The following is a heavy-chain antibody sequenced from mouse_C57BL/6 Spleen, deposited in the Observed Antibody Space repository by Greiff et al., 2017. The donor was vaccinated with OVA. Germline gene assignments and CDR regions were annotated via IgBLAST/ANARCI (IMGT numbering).Heavy chain of an antibody. D-gene: IGHD1-1*01. CDR3: AKGYYSSSLYYAMDY. V-gene: IGHV1-7*01. J-gene: IGHJ4*01. CDR2: INPSSGYT. Sequence: QVQLQQPGAELAKPGASVKLSCKASGYTFTSYWMHWVNQRPGQGLEWIGYINPSSGYTKYNQKFKDKATLTADKSSSTAYMQLSSLTYEDSAVYYCAKGYYSSSLYYAMDYWGKGTSVTVSS. CDR1: GYTFTSYW.